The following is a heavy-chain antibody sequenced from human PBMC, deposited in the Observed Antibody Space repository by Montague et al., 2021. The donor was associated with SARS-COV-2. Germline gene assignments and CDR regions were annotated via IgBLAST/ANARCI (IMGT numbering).Heavy chain of an antibody. CDR1: DGSFSDYS. CDR3: ARGRQHINMVVVVVTGGEYYFDF. CDR2: INHRGST. Sequence: SETLSPTRAVYDGSFSDYSWTWIRQYPGKGLEWIGEINHRGSTNYNPSLKSRVTISVDTSKNQFSLKMTSVTAADTAVYYCARGRQHINMVVVVVTGGEYYFDFWGQGTLVAGSS. V-gene: IGHV4-34*01. D-gene: IGHD3-22*01. J-gene: IGHJ4*02.